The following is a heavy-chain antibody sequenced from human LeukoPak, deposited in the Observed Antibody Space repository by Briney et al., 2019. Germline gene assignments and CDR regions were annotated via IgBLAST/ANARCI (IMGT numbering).Heavy chain of an antibody. Sequence: SETLSLTCTVSGDSISSGGYYWSWIRQHPGKGLEWIGYSYYSGSTYYNASLKSRVTISVDTSKNQLSLKLGPVTAADTAVYYCARVTSSSSCYFDYWGQGTLVTVSS. V-gene: IGHV4-31*03. CDR1: GDSISSGGYY. CDR2: SYYSGST. CDR3: ARVTSSSSCYFDY. D-gene: IGHD6-13*01. J-gene: IGHJ4*02.